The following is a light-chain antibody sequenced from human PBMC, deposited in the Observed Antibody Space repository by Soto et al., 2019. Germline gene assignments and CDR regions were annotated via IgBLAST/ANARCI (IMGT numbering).Light chain of an antibody. V-gene: IGKV1-27*01. J-gene: IGKJ3*01. CDR2: AAS. Sequence: DIQMTQSPSSLSASIGDRVTITCRASQGSSNYLAWYQQKPGKVPKLLIYAASTLQSGVPSRFSGSGSGTDFTLTSSSLQPEDVATYYCQKYDSASFTFGPGTKVDIK. CDR3: QKYDSASFT. CDR1: QGSSNY.